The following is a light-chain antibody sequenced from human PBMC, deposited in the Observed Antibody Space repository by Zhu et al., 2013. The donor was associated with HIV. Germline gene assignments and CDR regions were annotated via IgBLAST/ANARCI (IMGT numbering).Light chain of an antibody. V-gene: IGLV2-23*02. Sequence: HSALTQPASVSGSPGQSITISCTGTSSDIGSYNLVSWYQHHPGKAPKLMIYEVSKRPSGVSNRFSGSKSGNTASLTISGLQAEDEADYYCCSYAGSNNLVFGGGTKLTVL. CDR1: SSDIGSYNL. CDR3: CSYAGSNNLV. J-gene: IGLJ2*01. CDR2: EVS.